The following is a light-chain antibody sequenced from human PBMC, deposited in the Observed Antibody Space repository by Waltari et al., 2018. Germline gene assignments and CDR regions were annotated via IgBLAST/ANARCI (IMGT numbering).Light chain of an antibody. Sequence: GDRVTITCRASQGISHYLAWYQQKSGKAPKLLIYPASTLQSGVPSRFSGRGSGTDFTLTISSLQPEDFATYYCQQLNSYPPTFGGGTKVEIK. CDR1: QGISHY. CDR2: PAS. CDR3: QQLNSYPPT. J-gene: IGKJ4*01. V-gene: IGKV1-9*01.